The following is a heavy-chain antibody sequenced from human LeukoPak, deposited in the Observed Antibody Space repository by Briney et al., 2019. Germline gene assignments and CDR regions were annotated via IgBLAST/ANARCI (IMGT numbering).Heavy chain of an antibody. CDR2: ISSNGGST. D-gene: IGHD3-22*01. J-gene: IGHJ4*02. V-gene: IGHV3-64*04. Sequence: GGSLRLSCSASGFTFSSYAMHWVRQAPGKGLEYVSAISSNGGSTYYADSVKGRFTISRDNSKNTLYLEMNSLRAEDTAVYYCARVLNYYDSSGFSAADFWGQGTLVTVSS. CDR1: GFTFSSYA. CDR3: ARVLNYYDSSGFSAADF.